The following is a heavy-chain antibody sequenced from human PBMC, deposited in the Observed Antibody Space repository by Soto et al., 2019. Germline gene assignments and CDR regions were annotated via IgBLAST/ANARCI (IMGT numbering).Heavy chain of an antibody. V-gene: IGHV5-51*01. CDR1: GYSFTNYW. D-gene: IGHD4-4*01. J-gene: IGHJ4*02. CDR3: ARLGSGSPVTPGRSFDY. CDR2: IYPGDSDT. Sequence: PGESLKISCKGSGYSFTNYWIGWVRQMPGKGLEWMGIIYPGDSDTRYSPSFQGQVSISADKSTNTAYLQWSYLKASDTAMYYCARLGSGSPVTPGRSFDYWGQGTLGTV.